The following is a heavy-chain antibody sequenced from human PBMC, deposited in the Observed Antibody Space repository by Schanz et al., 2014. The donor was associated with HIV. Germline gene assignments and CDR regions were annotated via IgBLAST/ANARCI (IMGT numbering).Heavy chain of an antibody. V-gene: IGHV3-74*02. Sequence: EVQLVESGGGVVRPGGSLRLSCVASGFMFNNYGMHWVRQSPGKGLVWVSHISDDGSDTIYAGSVKGRFTISRDNSKNTLYLQMNSLRAEDTAVYYCARGGIWEWDQPDFDYWGQGTLVTVSS. CDR1: GFMFNNYG. D-gene: IGHD2-15*01. CDR2: ISDDGSDT. J-gene: IGHJ4*02. CDR3: ARGGIWEWDQPDFDY.